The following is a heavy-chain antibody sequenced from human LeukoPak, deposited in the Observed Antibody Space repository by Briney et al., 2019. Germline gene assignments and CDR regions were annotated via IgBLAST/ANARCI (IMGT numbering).Heavy chain of an antibody. V-gene: IGHV4-39*07. CDR3: AKQYESIATLEDAFDI. CDR2: IYHSGST. D-gene: IGHD6-6*01. CDR1: GGSISSSSYY. J-gene: IGHJ3*02. Sequence: SETLSLTCTVSGGSISSSSYYWGWIRQPPGKGLEWIGSIYHSGSTYYNPSLKSRVTISVDTSKNQFSLKLSSVTAADTAVYYCAKQYESIATLEDAFDIWGQGTMVTVSS.